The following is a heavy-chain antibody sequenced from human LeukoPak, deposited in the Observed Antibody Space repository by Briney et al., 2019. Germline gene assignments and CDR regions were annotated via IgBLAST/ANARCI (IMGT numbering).Heavy chain of an antibody. CDR1: GSTVSTNY. Sequence: GGSLRLSCAASGSTVSTNYMSWVRQAPGKGLEWVSVIYSSGFAYYADSVKGRFAISRDDPKNTLYLEMNGLRAEDTAVYYCARDEADYGDKDWGQGTLVTVSS. CDR3: ARDEADYGDKD. J-gene: IGHJ4*02. CDR2: IYSSGFA. V-gene: IGHV3-53*01. D-gene: IGHD4-23*01.